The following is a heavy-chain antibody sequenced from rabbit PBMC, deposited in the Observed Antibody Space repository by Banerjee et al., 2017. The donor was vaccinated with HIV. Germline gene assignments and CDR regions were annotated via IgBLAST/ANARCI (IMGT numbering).Heavy chain of an antibody. J-gene: IGHJ4*01. D-gene: IGHD1-1*01. CDR2: IDPVFGST. Sequence: QLKESGGGLVQPGRSLKLSCKASGFDFSSYYMSWVRQAPGKGLEWIGYIDPVFGSTYYANWVNGRFTISSHNAQNTLYLQLNSLTAADTATYFCARYASSSGPYFNLWGQGTLVTVS. V-gene: IGHV1S7*01. CDR3: ARYASSSGPYFNL. CDR1: GFDFSSYY.